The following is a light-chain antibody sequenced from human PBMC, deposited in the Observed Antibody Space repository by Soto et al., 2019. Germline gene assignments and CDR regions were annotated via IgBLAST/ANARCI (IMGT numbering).Light chain of an antibody. Sequence: DIQMTQSPSTLSASVGDRVTITCRASQTISSWLAWYQQKPGKAPKLLIYKASSLESGVPSRFSGSGSGTEFTLTISSLQPDVFATYYCQQYNIYPYTFSQGTKLEIK. V-gene: IGKV1-5*03. J-gene: IGKJ2*01. CDR1: QTISSW. CDR2: KAS. CDR3: QQYNIYPYT.